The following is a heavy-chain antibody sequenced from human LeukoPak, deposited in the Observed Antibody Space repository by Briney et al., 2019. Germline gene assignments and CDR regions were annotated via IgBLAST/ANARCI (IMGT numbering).Heavy chain of an antibody. CDR1: GFTFSSYW. CDR3: ARVDIVVVPVTYYYGMDA. D-gene: IGHD2-2*03. Sequence: PGGSLRLSCAASGFTFSSYWMSWVRQAPGKGLEWVANIKQDGSEKYYVDSVKGRFTISRDNAKNSLYLQMNSLRAEDTAVYYCARVDIVVVPVTYYYGMDAWGQGTTVTVSS. V-gene: IGHV3-7*01. J-gene: IGHJ6*02. CDR2: IKQDGSEK.